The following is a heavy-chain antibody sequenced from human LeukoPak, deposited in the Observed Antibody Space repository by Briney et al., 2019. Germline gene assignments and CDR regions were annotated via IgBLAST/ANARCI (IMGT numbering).Heavy chain of an antibody. J-gene: IGHJ4*02. CDR1: GFTFSGHW. CDR2: INQGGSDK. V-gene: IGHV3-7*01. CDR3: MRDRSRAEDD. D-gene: IGHD1-14*01. Sequence: GGSLRLSCAASGFTFSGHWMSWVRQAPGKGLEWVANINQGGSDKYYVDSVKGRFTISRDNANNLLYLQMNSLRGEDTAVYYCMRDRSRAEDDWGQGTLVTVSS.